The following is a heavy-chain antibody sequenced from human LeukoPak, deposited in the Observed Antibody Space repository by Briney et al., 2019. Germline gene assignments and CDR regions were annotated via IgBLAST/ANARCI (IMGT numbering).Heavy chain of an antibody. J-gene: IGHJ5*02. CDR1: GYTLTELS. CDR2: FGPEDGET. V-gene: IGHV1-24*01. Sequence: ASVKVSCKVSGYTLTELSMHWVRQAPGKGLEWMGGFGPEDGETIYAQKFQGRVTMTEDTSTDTAYMELSSLRSEDTAVYYCATGPPSGWTPAGWFDPWGQGTLVTVSS. D-gene: IGHD6-19*01. CDR3: ATGPPSGWTPAGWFDP.